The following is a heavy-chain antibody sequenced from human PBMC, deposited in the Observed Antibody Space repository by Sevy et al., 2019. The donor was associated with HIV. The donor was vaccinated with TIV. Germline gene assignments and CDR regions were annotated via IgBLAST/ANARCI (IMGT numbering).Heavy chain of an antibody. CDR2: ISSSSSYI. J-gene: IGHJ4*02. Sequence: GGSLRLSCAASGFTFSSYSINWVRQAPGKGLEWVSSISSSSSYIYYADSVKGRFTISRDNAKNSLYLQMNSLRAEDTAVYYCARDGYYYDILTGYTNYYFDYWGQGTLVTVSS. D-gene: IGHD3-9*01. CDR3: ARDGYYYDILTGYTNYYFDY. CDR1: GFTFSSYS. V-gene: IGHV3-21*01.